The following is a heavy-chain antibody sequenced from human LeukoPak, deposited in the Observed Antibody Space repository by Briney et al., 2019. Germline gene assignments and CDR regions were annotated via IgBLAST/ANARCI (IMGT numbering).Heavy chain of an antibody. Sequence: GGSLRLSCAASGFTFSNYGMSWVRQAPGKGLEWVSAISGSGGSTYYADSVKGRFTISRGNSKNTLYLQMNSLRAEDTAVYYCAKAKASIRPVGVDYWGQGTLVTVSS. D-gene: IGHD1-26*01. CDR3: AKAKASIRPVGVDY. CDR1: GFTFSNYG. V-gene: IGHV3-23*01. J-gene: IGHJ4*02. CDR2: ISGSGGST.